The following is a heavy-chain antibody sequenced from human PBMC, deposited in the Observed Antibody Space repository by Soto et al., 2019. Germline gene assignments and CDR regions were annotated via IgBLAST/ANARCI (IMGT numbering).Heavy chain of an antibody. Sequence: QVQLVQSGAEVKKPGASVKVSCKASAYTFTNYYIHWVQQAPGQGLEWMGIINPSGGSTSYAQKFQGRVTMTRDTSTSTVYMELSSLRSEDTAVYHCARDVDSSSSNPNYYYGMDVWGQGTTVTVSS. J-gene: IGHJ6*02. CDR2: INPSGGST. CDR1: AYTFTNYY. CDR3: ARDVDSSSSNPNYYYGMDV. V-gene: IGHV1-46*03. D-gene: IGHD6-13*01.